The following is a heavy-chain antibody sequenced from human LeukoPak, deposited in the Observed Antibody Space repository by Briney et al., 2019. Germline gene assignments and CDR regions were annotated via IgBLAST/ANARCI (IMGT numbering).Heavy chain of an antibody. J-gene: IGHJ6*04. Sequence: SETLSLTCAVYGGSFSGYYWSWIRQPPGKGLEWIGEINHSGSTNYNPSLKSRVTISVDTSKNQFSLKLSSVTAADTAVYYCARGHYDFWSGPPDVWGKGTTVTVSS. CDR2: INHSGST. CDR3: ARGHYDFWSGPPDV. CDR1: GGSFSGYY. V-gene: IGHV4-34*01. D-gene: IGHD3-3*01.